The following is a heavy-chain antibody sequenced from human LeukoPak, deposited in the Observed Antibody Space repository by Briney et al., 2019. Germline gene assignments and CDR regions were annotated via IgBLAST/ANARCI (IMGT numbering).Heavy chain of an antibody. CDR3: ARGIVVVVAADYYYYGMDV. D-gene: IGHD2-15*01. J-gene: IGHJ6*02. Sequence: GASVKVSCKASGYTFTSYGISWVRQAPGQGLEWMGWISAYNGNTNYAQKLQGRVTMTTDTSTSTAYMELRSLRSDDTAVYYCARGIVVVVAADYYYYGMDVWGQGTTVTVSS. V-gene: IGHV1-18*01. CDR2: ISAYNGNT. CDR1: GYTFTSYG.